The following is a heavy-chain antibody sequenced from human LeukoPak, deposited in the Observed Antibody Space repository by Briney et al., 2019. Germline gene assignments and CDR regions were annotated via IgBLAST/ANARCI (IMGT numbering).Heavy chain of an antibody. CDR2: INPNNGVT. Sequence: ASVKVSCKAPGGTFSSYTINWVRQAPGQGPEWMGWINPNNGVTHYAQKFQDRVSMTRDTSISTVYMELNRLRSDDTAVYYCVRGSNWGSGDGFDIWGQGTMVTVSA. J-gene: IGHJ3*02. D-gene: IGHD7-27*01. CDR1: GGTFSSYT. V-gene: IGHV1-2*02. CDR3: VRGSNWGSGDGFDI.